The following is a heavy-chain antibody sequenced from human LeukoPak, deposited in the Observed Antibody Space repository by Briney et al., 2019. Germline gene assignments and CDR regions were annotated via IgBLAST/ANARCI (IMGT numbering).Heavy chain of an antibody. V-gene: IGHV3-30*03. Sequence: GRSLRLSCAASGFTFSSYGMHWVRRAPGKGLEWVAVISYDGSNKYYADSVKGRFTISRDNSKNTLYLQMNSLRAEDTAVYYCARDRLAYCGGDCYPPDYWGQGTLSPSPQ. D-gene: IGHD2-21*02. CDR2: ISYDGSNK. CDR3: ARDRLAYCGGDCYPPDY. J-gene: IGHJ4*02. CDR1: GFTFSSYG.